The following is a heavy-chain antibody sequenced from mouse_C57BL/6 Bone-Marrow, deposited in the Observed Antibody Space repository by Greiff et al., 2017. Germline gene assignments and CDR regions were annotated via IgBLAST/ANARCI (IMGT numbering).Heavy chain of an antibody. D-gene: IGHD2-3*01. V-gene: IGHV1-15*01. CDR2: IDPETGGT. CDR1: GYTFTDYE. Sequence: QVQLKQSGAELVRPGASVTLSCKASGYTFTDYEMHWVKQTPVHGLEWIGAIDPETGGTAYNQKFKGKAILTADKSSSTAYMELRILTSEDSAVYYCTRSYDGYYCYAMDYWCQGTSVTVSS. J-gene: IGHJ4*01. CDR3: TRSYDGYYCYAMDY.